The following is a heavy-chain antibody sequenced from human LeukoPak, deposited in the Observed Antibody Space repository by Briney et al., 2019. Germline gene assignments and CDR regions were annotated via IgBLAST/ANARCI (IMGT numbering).Heavy chain of an antibody. CDR2: IYPVDSDT. CDR3: ARRSSQNYDSSGYYGMDV. D-gene: IGHD3-22*01. V-gene: IGHV5-51*01. CDR1: GYSFSSYW. Sequence: GESLKISCQGSGYSFSSYWIGWVRQMPGKGLEWMGIIYPVDSDTRYSPPFQGQVTISVDKSINTAYLQWSSLKASDTAMYYCARRSSQNYDSSGYYGMDVWGQGTTVTVSS. J-gene: IGHJ6*02.